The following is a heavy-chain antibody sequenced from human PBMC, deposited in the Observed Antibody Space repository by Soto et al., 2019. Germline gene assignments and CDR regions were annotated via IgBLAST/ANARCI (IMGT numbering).Heavy chain of an antibody. J-gene: IGHJ4*02. CDR3: ARPNLYCSSTSCYDY. D-gene: IGHD2-2*01. Sequence: PGGSLRLSCAASGFTFSGYAMGWVRQAPGKGLEWVSAISGGGGSTYNADSVKGRFTISRDNSKNTLYLQMNSLRAGDTAVYYCARPNLYCSSTSCYDYWGQGTLVTVSS. CDR2: ISGGGGST. V-gene: IGHV3-23*01. CDR1: GFTFSGYA.